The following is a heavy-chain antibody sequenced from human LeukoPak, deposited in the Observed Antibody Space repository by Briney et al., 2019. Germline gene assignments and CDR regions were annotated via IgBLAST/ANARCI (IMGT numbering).Heavy chain of an antibody. CDR2: IGAYNGNT. CDR1: GYTFTSYG. V-gene: IGHV1-18*01. CDR3: TRDDVRPYGSGSSANDY. D-gene: IGHD3-10*01. J-gene: IGHJ4*02. Sequence: GASVNVSCKASGYTFTSYGISWVRQAPGQGLEWMGWIGAYNGNTNYAQKLQGRVTMTTDTSTSTAYMELRSLRSDDTAVYYCTRDDVRPYGSGSSANDYWGQGTLVTVSS.